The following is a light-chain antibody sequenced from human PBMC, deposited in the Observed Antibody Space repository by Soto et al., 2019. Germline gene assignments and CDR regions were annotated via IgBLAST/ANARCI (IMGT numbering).Light chain of an antibody. CDR2: AAS. J-gene: IGKJ2*01. V-gene: IGKV3-20*01. CDR1: QSVSSSY. Sequence: EGVLTQSPGTLSLSPGERATLSCRASQSVSSSYLAWYQQKPGQARRLLIYAASFMATGIPDRFRGSGSGTDFTLTISRLEPEDFAVYYCQQFGGSSYTFGQGTKLEIK. CDR3: QQFGGSSYT.